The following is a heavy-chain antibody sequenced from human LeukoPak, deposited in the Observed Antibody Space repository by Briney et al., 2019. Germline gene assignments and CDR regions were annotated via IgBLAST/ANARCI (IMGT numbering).Heavy chain of an antibody. Sequence: PSETLSLTCAVYGGSFSGYYWSWIRQPPGKGLEWIGEINHSGSTNYNPSLKSRVTISVDTSKNQFSLKLSSVTAADTAVYYCARDDCGDLGPWGQGTLVTVSS. CDR3: ARDDCGDLGP. V-gene: IGHV4-34*01. CDR2: INHSGST. J-gene: IGHJ5*02. D-gene: IGHD4-17*01. CDR1: GGSFSGYY.